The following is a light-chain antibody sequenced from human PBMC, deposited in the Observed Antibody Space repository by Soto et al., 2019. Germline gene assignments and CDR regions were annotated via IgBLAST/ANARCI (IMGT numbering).Light chain of an antibody. CDR3: SSYTGSSTLV. J-gene: IGLJ3*02. Sequence: QSVLTQPASVSGSPGQSITISCTGTSSDIGSYTYVSWYQHHPGKVPKLMIYEVSNRPSGVSDRFSGSKSGNTASLTISGLQAEDEADYYCSSYTGSSTLVFGGGTKLTVL. CDR1: SSDIGSYTY. CDR2: EVS. V-gene: IGLV2-14*01.